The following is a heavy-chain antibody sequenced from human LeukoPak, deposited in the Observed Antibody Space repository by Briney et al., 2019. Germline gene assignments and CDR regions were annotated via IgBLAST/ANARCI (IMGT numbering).Heavy chain of an antibody. Sequence: SETLSLTCTVSGGSISNYYWNWIRQPAGKGLEWIGRKSVSGHTNYRSSLESRVTMSVDTSKNQFSLRLNSVTTADTAVYYCVRVSRIDYGANPEGDVWGKGITVIVSS. D-gene: IGHD4/OR15-4a*01. V-gene: IGHV4-4*07. J-gene: IGHJ6*04. CDR2: KSVSGHT. CDR3: VRVSRIDYGANPEGDV. CDR1: GGSISNYY.